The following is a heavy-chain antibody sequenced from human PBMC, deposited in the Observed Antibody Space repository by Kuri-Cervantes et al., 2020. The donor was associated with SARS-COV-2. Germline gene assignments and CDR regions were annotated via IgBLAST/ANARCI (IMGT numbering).Heavy chain of an antibody. CDR2: ISAYNGNT. V-gene: IGHV1-18*01. J-gene: IGHJ3*02. Sequence: ASVKVSCKASGYTFTSYGISGVRQAPGQGLEWMGWISAYNGNTNYAQKLQGRITMTTDTSTSTAYMELRSLRTDETAVYYCARDGYDFWSGTFFDIWGQGTMVTVSS. CDR1: GYTFTSYG. CDR3: ARDGYDFWSGTFFDI. D-gene: IGHD3-3*01.